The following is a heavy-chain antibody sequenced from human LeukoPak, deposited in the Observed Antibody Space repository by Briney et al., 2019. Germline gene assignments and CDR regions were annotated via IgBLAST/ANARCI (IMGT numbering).Heavy chain of an antibody. Sequence: SQTLSLTCAVSGGSISSGGYSWSWIRQPPGKGLEWIGYIYHSGSTYYNPSLKSRVTISVDRSKNQFSLKLSSVTAADTAVYYCARVVQNYYDSSGYYYYYYGMDVWGQGTTVTVSS. CDR2: IYHSGST. J-gene: IGHJ6*02. D-gene: IGHD3-22*01. V-gene: IGHV4-30-2*01. CDR3: ARVVQNYYDSSGYYYYYYGMDV. CDR1: GGSISSGGYS.